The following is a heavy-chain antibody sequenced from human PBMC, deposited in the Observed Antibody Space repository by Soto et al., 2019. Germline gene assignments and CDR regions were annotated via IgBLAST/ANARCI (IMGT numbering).Heavy chain of an antibody. Sequence: QEQLVESGGRVVQPGRSLRLSCADSGSTFSGDGMHWVRQAPGKGLEWVAEISYDGVRKYYADSVKGRFTISRDNSKNTLYLQMNNLRTEETALYYCAKGGGTGYDYYHYMDVWCKGTTVTVSS. CDR2: ISYDGVRK. V-gene: IGHV3-30*18. J-gene: IGHJ6*03. CDR3: AKGGGTGYDYYHYMDV. CDR1: GSTFSGDG. D-gene: IGHD2-8*02.